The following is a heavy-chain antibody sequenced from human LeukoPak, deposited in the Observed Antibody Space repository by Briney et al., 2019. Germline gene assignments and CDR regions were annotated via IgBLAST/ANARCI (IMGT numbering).Heavy chain of an antibody. V-gene: IGHV4-4*07. CDR3: ARSHSSSFLDAFDI. CDR1: GGSISSYY. Sequence: SETLSLTCTVSGGSISSYYWSWIRQPAGKGLEWIGRIYTSGSTNYNPSLKSRVTISVGTTKNQCSLKMSSVTAADTAVYYCARSHSSSFLDAFDIWGQGTMVTVSS. J-gene: IGHJ3*02. D-gene: IGHD6-13*01. CDR2: IYTSGST.